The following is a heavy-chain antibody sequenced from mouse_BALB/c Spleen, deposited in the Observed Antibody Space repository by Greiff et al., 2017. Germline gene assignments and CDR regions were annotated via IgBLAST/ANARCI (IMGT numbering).Heavy chain of an antibody. CDR1: GFTFSSYG. D-gene: IGHD4-1*01. CDR2: INRNGGST. J-gene: IGHJ3*01. Sequence: EVKLVESGGGFVLPGGSLKLSCAASGFTFSSYGMSWVRQTPDKRLELVATINRNGGSTYYPDSVKGRFTISRDNAKNTLYLQMSSLKSEDTAMYYCARVTGDWFAYWGQGTLVTVSA. CDR3: ARVTGDWFAY. V-gene: IGHV5-6-3*01.